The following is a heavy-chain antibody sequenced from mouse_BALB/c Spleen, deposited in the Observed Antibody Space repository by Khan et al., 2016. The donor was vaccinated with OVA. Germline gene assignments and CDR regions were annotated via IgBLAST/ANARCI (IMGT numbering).Heavy chain of an antibody. D-gene: IGHD1-3*01. CDR1: GYTFTNYW. CDR3: TRGVGYFEY. V-gene: IGHV1-69*02. Sequence: QVQLQQPGAELVRPGASVKLSCKASGYTFTNYWINWVKQRPGQGLEWIGNIYPSDSYSNYNQNFKDKATLTVDKPSRTAYMQLSSPTSEDSAVFYCTRGVGYFEYWGQGTTLTVSS. CDR2: IYPSDSYS. J-gene: IGHJ2*01.